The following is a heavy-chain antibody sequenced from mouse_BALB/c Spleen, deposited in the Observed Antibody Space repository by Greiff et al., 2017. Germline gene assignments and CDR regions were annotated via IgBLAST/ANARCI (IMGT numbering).Heavy chain of an antibody. J-gene: IGHJ4*01. CDR1: GFTFSSYG. D-gene: IGHD4-1*01. CDR3: ARLETGTGAMDY. V-gene: IGHV5-6*02. Sequence: EVKLVESGGDLVKPGGSLKLSCAASGFTFSSYGMSWVRQTPDKRLEWVATISSGGSYTYYPDSVKGRFTISRDNAKNTLYLQMSSLKSEDTAMYYCARLETGTGAMDYWGQGTSVTVSS. CDR2: ISSGGSYT.